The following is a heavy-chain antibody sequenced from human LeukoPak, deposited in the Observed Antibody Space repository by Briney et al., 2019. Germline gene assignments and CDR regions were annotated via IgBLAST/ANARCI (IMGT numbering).Heavy chain of an antibody. J-gene: IGHJ5*02. D-gene: IGHD1-26*01. CDR2: ISAYNGNT. Sequence: ASVKVSCKASGYTFTSYGISWVRQAPGQGLEWMGWISAYNGNTNYAQQLQGRVTMTTDTSTSTAYMELRSLRSDDTAVYCCARIGGSYSSGNWFDPWGQGTLVTVSS. CDR1: GYTFTSYG. CDR3: ARIGGSYSSGNWFDP. V-gene: IGHV1-18*01.